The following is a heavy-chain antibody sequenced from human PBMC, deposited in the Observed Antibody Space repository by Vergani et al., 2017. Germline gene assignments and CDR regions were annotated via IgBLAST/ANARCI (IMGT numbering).Heavy chain of an antibody. D-gene: IGHD6-13*01. J-gene: IGHJ4*02. CDR3: ATAGYSSSWYLTEFDY. V-gene: IGHV1-24*01. CDR1: GYTLTELS. Sequence: QVQLVQSGAEVKKPGASVKVSCKVSGYTLTELSMHWVRQAPGKGLEWMGGFDPEDGETIYAQKLQGRVTMTEDTSTDTAYMELSSLRSEDTAVYYCATAGYSSSWYLTEFDYWGQGTLVTVSS. CDR2: FDPEDGET.